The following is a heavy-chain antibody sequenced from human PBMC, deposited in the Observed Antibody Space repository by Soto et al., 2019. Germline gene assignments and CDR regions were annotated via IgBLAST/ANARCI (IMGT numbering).Heavy chain of an antibody. D-gene: IGHD5-12*01. CDR1: GGSLSSGGYY. Sequence: QVQLQESGPGLVKPSQTLSLSCTVSGGSLSSGGYYWSWIRQHPGKGLEWIGFIYYSGSTYYNPSLQSRVTLSVDTSQNQFSLKLSSATAADTAVYYCARDTQRGYSGYFDSWGQGTLVTVSS. CDR3: ARDTQRGYSGYFDS. J-gene: IGHJ4*02. CDR2: IYYSGST. V-gene: IGHV4-31*03.